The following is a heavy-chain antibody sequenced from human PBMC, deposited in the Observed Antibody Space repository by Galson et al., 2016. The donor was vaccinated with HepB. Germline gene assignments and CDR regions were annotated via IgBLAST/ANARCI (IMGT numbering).Heavy chain of an antibody. CDR3: AKDPGTISGVVIGFDP. D-gene: IGHD3-3*01. CDR1: GFTFSSYA. J-gene: IGHJ5*02. Sequence: SLRLSCAASGFTFSSYAMNWVRQAPGKGLEWVSVISGSGGTTYYADSVKGRFTVSRDNSKNTLYLQMNSLRAEDTAVYYCAKDPGTISGVVIGFDPWGQGTLVSVSS. CDR2: ISGSGGTT. V-gene: IGHV3-23*01.